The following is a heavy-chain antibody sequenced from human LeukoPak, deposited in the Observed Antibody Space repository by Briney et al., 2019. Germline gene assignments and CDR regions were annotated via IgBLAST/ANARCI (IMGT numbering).Heavy chain of an antibody. Sequence: GGSLRLSCAASGFTFSSYWMSWVRQAPGKGLEWVANIKQDGSEKYYVDSVKGRFTISRDNAKNSLYLQMNTLRADDTAVYYCAKDLLSGTGYYSWGIFDSWGQGTLVTVSS. D-gene: IGHD3-10*01. CDR3: AKDLLSGTGYYSWGIFDS. CDR2: IKQDGSEK. V-gene: IGHV3-7*03. CDR1: GFTFSSYW. J-gene: IGHJ4*02.